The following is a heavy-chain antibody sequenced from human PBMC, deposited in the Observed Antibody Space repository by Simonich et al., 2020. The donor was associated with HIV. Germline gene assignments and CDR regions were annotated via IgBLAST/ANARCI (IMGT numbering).Heavy chain of an antibody. CDR2: FAPEDGEI. Sequence: QVQLVQSGAEVKKPGASVKGSCKVSGQTLIELSIHWVRHAPGKGLEWMRGFAPEDGEIIYAQKFQGRVTMTKDTSTDTAYMELSSLKSDDTAVYYCAIEQYALDIWGQGTMVTVSS. J-gene: IGHJ3*02. CDR3: AIEQYALDI. V-gene: IGHV1-24*01. CDR1: GQTLIELS.